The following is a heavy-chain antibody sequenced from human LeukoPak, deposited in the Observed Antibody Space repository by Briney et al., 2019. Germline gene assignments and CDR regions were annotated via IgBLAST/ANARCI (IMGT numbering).Heavy chain of an antibody. Sequence: SETLFLTCTVSGGSISSGSYYWNWIRQPPGKGLEWIGYIYYSGSTNYNPSLKSRVTISVDTSKNQFSLKPSSVTAADTAVYYCARDWEETFDYWGQGTLVTVSS. CDR3: ARDWEETFDY. J-gene: IGHJ4*02. D-gene: IGHD1-26*01. CDR2: IYYSGST. V-gene: IGHV4-61*01. CDR1: GGSISSGSYY.